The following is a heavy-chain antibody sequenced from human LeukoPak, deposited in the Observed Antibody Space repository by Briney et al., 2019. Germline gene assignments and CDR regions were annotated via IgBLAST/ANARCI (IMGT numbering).Heavy chain of an antibody. Sequence: PGGSLRLSCAASGFTFSDYYMSWIRQAPGKGLEWVSYISSSGSTIYYADSVKGRFTISRDSAKNSLYLQMNSLRAEDTAVYYCASPNSGSYYGFADYWGQGTLSPSPQ. V-gene: IGHV3-11*01. CDR3: ASPNSGSYYGFADY. D-gene: IGHD1-26*01. J-gene: IGHJ4*02. CDR1: GFTFSDYY. CDR2: ISSSGSTI.